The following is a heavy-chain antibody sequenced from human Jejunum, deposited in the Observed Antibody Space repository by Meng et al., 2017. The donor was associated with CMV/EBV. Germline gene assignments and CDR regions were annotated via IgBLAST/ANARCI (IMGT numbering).Heavy chain of an antibody. V-gene: IGHV3-74*01. CDR3: ARGGPGAFDI. J-gene: IGHJ3*02. CDR2: INSEGSHT. CDR1: GFTFSKHW. D-gene: IGHD3-16*01. Sequence: SCVASGFTFSKHWMHWVRQVPGKGLIWVSYINSEGSHTTYADSVRGRFTISRDNSKNTLYLQMNSLRVADTADYYCARGGPGAFDIWGQGTMVTVSS.